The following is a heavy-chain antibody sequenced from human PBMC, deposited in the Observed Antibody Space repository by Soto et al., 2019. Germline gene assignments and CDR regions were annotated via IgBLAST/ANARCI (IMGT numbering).Heavy chain of an antibody. CDR1: GYSFTRYG. J-gene: IGHJ6*02. CDR2: SNAYNGNT. Sequence: QVHLVQSGAEVKNPGASVKVSCKASGYSFTRYGIGWARQAPGQGLEWMGWSNAYNGNTNYAQNRQGRLTLTTDTSTTTAYMELRSLRSNDTAIYYCAMVDVYVTPSPQDVWGQGTTVTVSS. CDR3: AMVDVYVTPSPQDV. D-gene: IGHD3-16*01. V-gene: IGHV1-18*01.